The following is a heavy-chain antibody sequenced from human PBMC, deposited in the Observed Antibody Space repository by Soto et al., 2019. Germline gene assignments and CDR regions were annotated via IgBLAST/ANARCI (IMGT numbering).Heavy chain of an antibody. J-gene: IGHJ6*02. Sequence: QVQLVQSGAEVKKPGSSVKVSCKAPGGTFSSYAISWVRQAPGQGLEWMGGIIPIFGTAKYAQKFQGRATITADASTSTGYMERSSLRSDDTAVYYCARSRGGSSSLDTYYYYYYGMDVWGQGTTVTVSS. CDR1: GGTFSSYA. CDR3: ARSRGGSSSLDTYYYYYYGMDV. CDR2: IIPIFGTA. D-gene: IGHD2-15*01. V-gene: IGHV1-69*01.